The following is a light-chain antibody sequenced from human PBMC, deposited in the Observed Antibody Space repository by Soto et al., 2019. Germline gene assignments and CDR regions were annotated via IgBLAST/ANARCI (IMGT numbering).Light chain of an antibody. CDR3: QQYGSSGT. CDR1: QSVSRR. V-gene: IGKV3-20*01. CDR2: GAS. J-gene: IGKJ1*01. Sequence: EIVLTQSPGTLSLSPGGRATLSCRASQSVSRRLAWYQHRPGQSPRLLISGASMRASGVPVRFGGSGSGTDFTLTISRLEPEDFAVYYCQQYGSSGTFGQGTKVDIK.